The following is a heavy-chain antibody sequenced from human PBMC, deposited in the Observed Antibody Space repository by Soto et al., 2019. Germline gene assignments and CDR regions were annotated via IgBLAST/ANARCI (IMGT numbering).Heavy chain of an antibody. D-gene: IGHD6-13*01. CDR1: GFTFSSFA. J-gene: IGHJ4*02. Sequence: EVQLLESGGGLVQPGGSLRLSCAASGFTFSSFAMSWVRQAPGKGLQWVSGISGSAGNTYYADSVKGRFTISRDNSKSTLYLQMNSLRVEDTAVNYCAKSTSIISSSLDYWGQGTLVTVSS. CDR2: ISGSAGNT. CDR3: AKSTSIISSSLDY. V-gene: IGHV3-23*01.